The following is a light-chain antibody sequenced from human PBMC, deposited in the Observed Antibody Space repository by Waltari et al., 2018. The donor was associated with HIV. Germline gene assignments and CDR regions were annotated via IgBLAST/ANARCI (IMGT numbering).Light chain of an antibody. CDR3: CSYAGTSTVV. J-gene: IGLJ2*01. CDR2: EVS. CDR1: RSDFGSYHL. V-gene: IGLV2-23*02. Sequence: QSALTQPASVSGSPGQSMTISCTGTRSDFGSYHLVSWYQQHPGKAPKPMIYEVSKRPSGVSNRFSGSKSGNTASLTISGLQAEDEADYYCCSYAGTSTVVFGGGTKLTDL.